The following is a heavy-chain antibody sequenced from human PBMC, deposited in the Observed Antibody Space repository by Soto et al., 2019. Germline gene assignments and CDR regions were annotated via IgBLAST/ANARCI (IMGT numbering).Heavy chain of an antibody. CDR1: GGTFSSYA. D-gene: IGHD6-19*01. V-gene: IGHV1-69*13. CDR2: IIPIFGTA. CDR3: ARDQQEAVAALTYFDY. Sequence: ASVKVSCKASGGTFSSYAISWVRQAPGQGLEWMGGIIPIFGTANYAQKFQGRVTITADESTSTAYMELSSLGSEDTAVYYCARDQQEAVAALTYFDYWGQGTLVTVSS. J-gene: IGHJ4*02.